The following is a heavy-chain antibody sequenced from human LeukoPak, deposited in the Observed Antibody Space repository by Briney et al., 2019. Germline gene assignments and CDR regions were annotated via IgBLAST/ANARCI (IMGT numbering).Heavy chain of an antibody. J-gene: IGHJ4*02. Sequence: PGGSLRLSCAASGFTFSSYGMHWVRQAPGKGLEWVAVISYDGSNKYYADSVKGRFTISRDNSKNTLYLQMNSLRAEDTAVYYCAKGTRMDTAMVTSYYFDYWGQGTLVTVSS. CDR3: AKGTRMDTAMVTSYYFDY. V-gene: IGHV3-30*18. CDR2: ISYDGSNK. CDR1: GFTFSSYG. D-gene: IGHD5-18*01.